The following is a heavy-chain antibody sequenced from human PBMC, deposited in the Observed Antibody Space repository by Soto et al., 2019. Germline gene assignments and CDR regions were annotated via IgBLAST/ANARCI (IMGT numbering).Heavy chain of an antibody. J-gene: IGHJ4*02. Sequence: SETLSLTCTVSGGSISSYYWSWIRQPPGKGLEWIGYIYYSGSTNYNPSHKSRDNISVDTSKNQFSLKLSSVTAADTAVYYCARRQSSSWYGLWGQGTLVTVSS. CDR1: GGSISSYY. V-gene: IGHV4-59*01. CDR2: IYYSGST. CDR3: ARRQSSSWYGL. D-gene: IGHD6-13*01.